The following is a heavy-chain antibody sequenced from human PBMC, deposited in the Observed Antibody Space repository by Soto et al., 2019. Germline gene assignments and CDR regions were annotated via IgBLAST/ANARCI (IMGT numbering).Heavy chain of an antibody. Sequence: GSLRLSCAASGFTFSSYAMSWVRQAPGKGLEWVSAISGSGGSTYYADSVKGRFTISRDNSKNTLYLQMNSLRAEDTAVYYCATSQYYYDSSGPKGSFDPWGQGTLVTVSS. V-gene: IGHV3-23*01. CDR1: GFTFSSYA. CDR2: ISGSGGST. D-gene: IGHD3-22*01. J-gene: IGHJ5*02. CDR3: ATSQYYYDSSGPKGSFDP.